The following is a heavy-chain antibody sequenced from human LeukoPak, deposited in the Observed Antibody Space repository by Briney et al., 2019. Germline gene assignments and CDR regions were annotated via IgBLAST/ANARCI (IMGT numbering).Heavy chain of an antibody. CDR2: INPNSGGT. D-gene: IGHD3-22*01. J-gene: IGHJ4*02. Sequence: GASVKVSCKAYTFTGYYMHWVRQAPGHGLEWMGWINPNSGGTNYAQKFQGRVTMTRDTSISTAYMELSRLRSDDTAVYYCARDGDYYDSSGYFAYWGQGTLVTVSS. CDR1: TFTGYY. CDR3: ARDGDYYDSSGYFAY. V-gene: IGHV1-2*02.